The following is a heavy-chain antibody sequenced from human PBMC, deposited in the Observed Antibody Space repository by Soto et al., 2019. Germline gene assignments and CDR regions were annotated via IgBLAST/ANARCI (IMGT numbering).Heavy chain of an antibody. CDR1: GFTFRSFW. J-gene: IGHJ4*02. V-gene: IGHV3-7*03. CDR3: ARWSAVVVRGYFDY. D-gene: IGHD2-15*01. Sequence: EVQLVESGGGLVQPGGSLRLSCAASGFTFRSFWMSWVRQAPGKGLEWVAMVKQDGSEKYYVGSVKGRFTISRDNAKNSLNLQMNSLRAEDTAVYYCARWSAVVVRGYFDYWGQGALVTVSS. CDR2: VKQDGSEK.